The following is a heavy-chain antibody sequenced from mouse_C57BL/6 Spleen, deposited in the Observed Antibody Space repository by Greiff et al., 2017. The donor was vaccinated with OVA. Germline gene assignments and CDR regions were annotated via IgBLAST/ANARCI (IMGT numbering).Heavy chain of an antibody. CDR3: ASHGSSYVSYFDY. CDR2: ISSGGSYT. Sequence: EVQLVESGGDLVKPGGSLKLSCAASGFTFSSYGMSWVRQTPDKRLEWVATISSGGSYTYYPDSVKGRFTISRDNAKNTLYLQMSSLKSEDTAMYYCASHGSSYVSYFDYWGQGTTLTVSS. V-gene: IGHV5-6*01. D-gene: IGHD1-1*01. CDR1: GFTFSSYG. J-gene: IGHJ2*01.